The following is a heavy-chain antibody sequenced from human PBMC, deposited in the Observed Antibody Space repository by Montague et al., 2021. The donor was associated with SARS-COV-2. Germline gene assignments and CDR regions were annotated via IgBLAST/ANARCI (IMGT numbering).Heavy chain of an antibody. D-gene: IGHD2-15*01. J-gene: IGHJ4*02. CDR2: IYYSGST. Sequence: SETLSLTCTVSGGSISSYYWSWIRQPPGKGLEWIGCIYYSGSTYYNPSLKSRVTISVDTSKNQFSLKLSSVTAADTAVYYCARLTAGYCSGGSCYWGTGFDYWGQGTLVTVSS. V-gene: IGHV4-59*06. CDR1: GGSISSYY. CDR3: ARLTAGYCSGGSCYWGTGFDY.